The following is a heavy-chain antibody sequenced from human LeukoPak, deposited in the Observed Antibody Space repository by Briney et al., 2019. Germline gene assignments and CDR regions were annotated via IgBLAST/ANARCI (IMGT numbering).Heavy chain of an antibody. CDR3: ARNASDSGTSYFDY. Sequence: SETLSLTCTVSGGSISSSTPYWGWIRQPPGKGLEWIGSIYYSGSTSYNPSLKSRVTISVDTSKKQFSLKLDSVTAADTAVYYCARNASDSGTSYFDYWGQGTLVTVSS. CDR2: IYYSGST. V-gene: IGHV4-39*01. D-gene: IGHD1-26*01. CDR1: GGSISSSTPY. J-gene: IGHJ4*02.